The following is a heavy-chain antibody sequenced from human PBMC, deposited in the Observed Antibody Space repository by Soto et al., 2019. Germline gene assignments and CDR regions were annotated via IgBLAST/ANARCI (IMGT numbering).Heavy chain of an antibody. J-gene: IGHJ4*02. CDR3: ARGLLNIVATSLSDY. Sequence: ASVKVSCKASGYTFTSYGISWVRQAPGQGLEWMGWISAYNGNTNYAQKLQGRVTMTTDTSTSTAYMELSSLRSEDTAVYYCARGLLNIVATSLSDYWGQGTLVTVSS. D-gene: IGHD5-12*01. V-gene: IGHV1-18*01. CDR2: ISAYNGNT. CDR1: GYTFTSYG.